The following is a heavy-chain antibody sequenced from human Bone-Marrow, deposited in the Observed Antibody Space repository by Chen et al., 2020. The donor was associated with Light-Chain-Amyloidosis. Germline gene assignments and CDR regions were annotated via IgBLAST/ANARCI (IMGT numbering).Heavy chain of an antibody. Sequence: EVQLVESGGDLAKPGGSLRLSCATSGFTFFSTWMSWVGQAPGKGLEWVARIKPKSDGETTDYAAPVKGRFTISRDDSKNMLYLQMNSLKVEDIAVYYCAIDDYYDKSGTRDSDFFDYWGQGTLVSVSS. J-gene: IGHJ4*02. D-gene: IGHD3-22*01. CDR2: IKPKSDGETT. CDR1: GFTFFSTW. V-gene: IGHV3-15*01. CDR3: AIDDYYDKSGTRDSDFFDY.